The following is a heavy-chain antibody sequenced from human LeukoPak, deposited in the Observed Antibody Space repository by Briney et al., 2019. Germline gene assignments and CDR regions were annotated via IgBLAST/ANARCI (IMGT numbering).Heavy chain of an antibody. D-gene: IGHD3-10*01. Sequence: PGGSLRLSCAASGFTVSSNYMSWVRQAPGKGLECVSVIYSDGTTYYADSVKGRFTISRDKSKNTPYLQMNILRAEDTAVYYCAVYYYGSGSQKRYYYYMDVWGKGTTVTVSS. CDR2: IYSDGTT. V-gene: IGHV3-53*01. J-gene: IGHJ6*03. CDR1: GFTVSSNY. CDR3: AVYYYGSGSQKRYYYYMDV.